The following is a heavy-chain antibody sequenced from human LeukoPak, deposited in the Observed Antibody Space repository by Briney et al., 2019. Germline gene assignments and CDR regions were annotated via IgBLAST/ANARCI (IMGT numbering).Heavy chain of an antibody. CDR2: MNPNSGNT. CDR3: ARARRATIFGVVTHYYFDY. J-gene: IGHJ4*02. Sequence: GASVKVSCKASGYTFTSYDINGVRQATGQGLEWMGWMNPNSGNTGYAQKFQGRVTMTRNTSIGTAYMELSSLRSEDTAVYYCARARRATIFGVVTHYYFDYWGQGTLVTVSS. D-gene: IGHD3-3*01. V-gene: IGHV1-8*01. CDR1: GYTFTSYD.